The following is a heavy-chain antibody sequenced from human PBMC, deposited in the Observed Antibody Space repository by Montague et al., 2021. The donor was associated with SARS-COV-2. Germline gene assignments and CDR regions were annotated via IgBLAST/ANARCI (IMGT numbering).Heavy chain of an antibody. J-gene: IGHJ4*02. CDR3: TRGRQTPNYYDDRGYFFDY. D-gene: IGHD3-16*01. CDR1: GGSFGDYS. V-gene: IGHV4-34*01. CDR2: IVYGGSS. Sequence: SETLSLTCAVSGGSFGDYSWNWIRQSPAKGLEWIGEIVYGGSSNYSPSLKSRVTISLDRSKKQISLKINSVTAADTAVYYCTRGRQTPNYYDDRGYFFDYWGLGTLVTVSS.